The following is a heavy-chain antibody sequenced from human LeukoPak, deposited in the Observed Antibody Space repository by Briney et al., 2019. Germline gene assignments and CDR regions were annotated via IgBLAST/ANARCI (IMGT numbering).Heavy chain of an antibody. CDR1: GFTFSTYG. CDR2: IRYDGSSK. V-gene: IGHV3-30*02. D-gene: IGHD2-21*02. J-gene: IGHJ6*03. Sequence: GGSLRLSCAASGFTFSTYGMHWVRQAPGKGLEWVAFIRYDGSSKYYADSVKGRFTISRDNSKNTLYLQLNSLRAEDTAVFYCAKTMVTANPDYYYYCMDVWGKGTTVTVSS. CDR3: AKTMVTANPDYYYYCMDV.